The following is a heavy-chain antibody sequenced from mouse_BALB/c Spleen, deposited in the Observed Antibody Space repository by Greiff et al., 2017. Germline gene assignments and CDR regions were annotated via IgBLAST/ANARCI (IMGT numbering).Heavy chain of an antibody. CDR3: ARDGNYGGTMDY. CDR2: IWGDGST. J-gene: IGHJ4*01. V-gene: IGHV2-6-7*01. D-gene: IGHD2-1*01. Sequence: QVQLKESGPGLVAPSQSLSITCTVSGFSFTGYGVNWVRQPPGKGLEWLGMIWGDGSTDYNSALKSRLSISKDNSKSQVFLKMNSLQTDDTARYYCARDGNYGGTMDYWGQGTSVTVSS. CDR1: GFSFTGYG.